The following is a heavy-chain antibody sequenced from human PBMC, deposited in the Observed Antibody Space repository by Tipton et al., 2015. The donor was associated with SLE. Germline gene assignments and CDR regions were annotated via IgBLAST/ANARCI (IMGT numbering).Heavy chain of an antibody. J-gene: IGHJ4*02. D-gene: IGHD2-15*01. Sequence: TLSLTCIVSGGSMNIYKWNWIRQPPGRGLEWIGYIFYGRDTNYNPSLKSRVTISIEASKNQLSLTLKYVTAADTAVYYCARGSVVADDYWGQGTLVTVSS. V-gene: IGHV4-59*01. CDR3: ARGSVVADDY. CDR2: IFYGRDT. CDR1: GGSMNIYK.